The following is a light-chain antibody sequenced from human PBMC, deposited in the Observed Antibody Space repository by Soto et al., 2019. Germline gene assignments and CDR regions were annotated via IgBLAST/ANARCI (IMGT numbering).Light chain of an antibody. CDR3: QQYGSSPSL. V-gene: IGKV3-20*01. Sequence: EIVLTQSPGTLSLSPGERATLSCRASQSVSSSYLAWYQQKPGQAPRLLIYGASSRATGIPDRFSGSGSGTDFTLTISSLEPEDFAVYYCQQYGSSPSLFGPGTKVDIK. J-gene: IGKJ3*01. CDR1: QSVSSSY. CDR2: GAS.